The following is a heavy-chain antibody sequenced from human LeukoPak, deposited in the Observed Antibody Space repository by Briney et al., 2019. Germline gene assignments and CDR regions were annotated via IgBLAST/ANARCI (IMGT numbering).Heavy chain of an antibody. CDR2: IYYTGSA. V-gene: IGHV4-59*12. CDR1: GDSINTYY. D-gene: IGHD2-21*01. CDR3: ACGAPQSYYYMDV. J-gene: IGHJ6*03. Sequence: SETLSLTCTVSGDSINTYYWNWIRQPPGKGLEWIVHIYYTGSASYSPSLRSRATISVDTSKNQFSLTLSSVTAADTAVYYCACGAPQSYYYMDVWGKGTTVTVSS.